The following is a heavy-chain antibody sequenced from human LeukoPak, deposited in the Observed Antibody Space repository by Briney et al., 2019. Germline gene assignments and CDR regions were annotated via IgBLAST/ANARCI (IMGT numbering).Heavy chain of an antibody. D-gene: IGHD6-13*01. Sequence: SGTLSLTCTVSGGSVRSSSYYWGWIRQPPGKGLEWIGSIYYSGTTNYNPSVQSRITISEDTSKNQFSLKLSSVTAADTAVYYCARHGGAAAAIDYWGQGTLVTVSS. CDR3: ARHGGAAAAIDY. V-gene: IGHV4-39*01. CDR1: GGSVRSSSYY. CDR2: IYYSGTT. J-gene: IGHJ4*02.